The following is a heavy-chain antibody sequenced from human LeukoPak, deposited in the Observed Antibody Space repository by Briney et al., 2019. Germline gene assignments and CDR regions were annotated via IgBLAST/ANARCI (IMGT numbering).Heavy chain of an antibody. CDR2: IKQDGSGK. Sequence: PGGSLRLSCAASGFTFSSYWMSWVRQAPGKGLAWVANIKQDGSGKYYVDSGKGRFTISSDNAKISLYLQMNSLRAEDTAVYYCARGQTYYYDSSGYYSYYFDYWGQGTLVTVSS. J-gene: IGHJ4*02. V-gene: IGHV3-7*01. CDR1: GFTFSSYW. CDR3: ARGQTYYYDSSGYYSYYFDY. D-gene: IGHD3-22*01.